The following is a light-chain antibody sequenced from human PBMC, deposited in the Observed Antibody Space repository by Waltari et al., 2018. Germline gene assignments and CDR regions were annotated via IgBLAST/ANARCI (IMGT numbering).Light chain of an antibody. CDR1: QSVSRA. V-gene: IGKV3-20*01. CDR2: GAS. Sequence: EIVLTQSPGTLSLSPGERATLSCRASQSVSRALAWYQQNPGQAPRLLIYGASTRATGIPDTFSGSGSGTVFSLIISRLEPEDFAVYYCQHYVSLPVTFGPGTKVDIK. J-gene: IGKJ1*01. CDR3: QHYVSLPVT.